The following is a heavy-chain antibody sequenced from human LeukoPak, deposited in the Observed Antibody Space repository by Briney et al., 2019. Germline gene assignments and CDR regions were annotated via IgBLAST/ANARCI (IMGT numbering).Heavy chain of an antibody. Sequence: ASVKVSCTASGYTFTSYDINWVRQATGQGLEWMGWMNPNSGNTGYAQKFQGRVTVTRNTSISTAYMELSSLRSEDTAVYYCARRRPLQLLDYWGQGTLVTVSS. J-gene: IGHJ4*02. CDR3: ARRRPLQLLDY. CDR2: MNPNSGNT. V-gene: IGHV1-8*01. CDR1: GYTFTSYD. D-gene: IGHD1-1*01.